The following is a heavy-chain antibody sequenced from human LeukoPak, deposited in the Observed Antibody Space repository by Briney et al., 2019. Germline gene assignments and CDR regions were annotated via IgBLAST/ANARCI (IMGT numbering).Heavy chain of an antibody. CDR3: AREGRMGTADAFDV. CDR2: VGIAGDT. J-gene: IGHJ3*01. D-gene: IGHD1-14*01. Sequence: PGGSLGLSCAASGFTFNNYEMHWVRQTAGKGLEWVSAVGIAGDTFYAGSVKGRFSISRDNAESSLFLQMNSLRAGDTAVYYCAREGRMGTADAFDVWGQGTMVNVSS. V-gene: IGHV3-13*01. CDR1: GFTFNNYE.